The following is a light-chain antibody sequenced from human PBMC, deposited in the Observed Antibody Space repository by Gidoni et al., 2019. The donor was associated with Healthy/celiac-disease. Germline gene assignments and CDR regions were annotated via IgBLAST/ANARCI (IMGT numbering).Light chain of an antibody. Sequence: QSVLTQPPSVAGAPGQRVTISCTGSSSNIGAGYEVHWYQQLPGTAPKLLSYGNSNRPSGVPDRFSGSKSGTSASLAITGLQAEDEADYYCQSYDSSLSVYVFGTGTKVTVL. CDR1: SSNIGAGYE. CDR3: QSYDSSLSVYV. CDR2: GNS. J-gene: IGLJ1*01. V-gene: IGLV1-40*01.